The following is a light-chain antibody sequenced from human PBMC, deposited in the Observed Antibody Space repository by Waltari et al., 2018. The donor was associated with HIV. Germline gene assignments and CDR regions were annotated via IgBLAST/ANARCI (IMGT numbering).Light chain of an antibody. CDR1: QSVLYSSNNKNY. Sequence: DIVMTQSPDSLAVSLGERATINCKSSQSVLYSSNNKNYLAWYQQKPGQPPKLLIDWASTRESGVPDRFSGSGSGTDFTLTISSLQAEDVAVYYCQQYYSTPFTFGPGTKVDIK. V-gene: IGKV4-1*01. CDR3: QQYYSTPFT. CDR2: WAS. J-gene: IGKJ3*01.